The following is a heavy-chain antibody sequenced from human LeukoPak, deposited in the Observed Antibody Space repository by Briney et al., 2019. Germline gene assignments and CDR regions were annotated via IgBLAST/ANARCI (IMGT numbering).Heavy chain of an antibody. D-gene: IGHD1-26*01. Sequence: GGSLRLSCAASGFTFGDYGMSWVRQAPGKGLEWVSSINWNGGSTGYADSVKGRFTISRDNAKNSLYQQMNSLRAEDTAIYYCAREVMSYSGTYFPYYFMDVWGKGTTVTISS. V-gene: IGHV3-20*04. CDR2: INWNGGST. CDR3: AREVMSYSGTYFPYYFMDV. CDR1: GFTFGDYG. J-gene: IGHJ6*03.